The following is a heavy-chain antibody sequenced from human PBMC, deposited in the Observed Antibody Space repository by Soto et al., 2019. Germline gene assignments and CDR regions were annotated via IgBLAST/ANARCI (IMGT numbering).Heavy chain of an antibody. V-gene: IGHV1-3*01. CDR1: GYTFTSYA. CDR3: ASPSTPVLANDAFDI. CDR2: INAGNGNT. J-gene: IGHJ3*02. Sequence: ASVKVSCKASGYTFTSYAMHWVRQAPGQRLEWMGWINAGNGNTKYSQKFQGRVTITRDTSASTAYMELSSLRSEDTAVYYCASPSTPVLANDAFDIWGQGTMVTVSS. D-gene: IGHD3-3*01.